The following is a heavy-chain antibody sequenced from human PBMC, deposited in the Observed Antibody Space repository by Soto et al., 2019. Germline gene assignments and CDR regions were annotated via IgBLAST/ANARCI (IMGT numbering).Heavy chain of an antibody. D-gene: IGHD2-15*01. CDR1: GFTFSNYW. CDR2: IDSDGSRI. V-gene: IGHV3-74*01. CDR3: VITSLVVAVATREDF. J-gene: IGHJ4*02. Sequence: EVQLVESGGGLVQPGESLRLSCAASGFTFSNYWMHWVRQAPGKGLVWVSRIDSDGSRITYADFLKGRLTIYRDNAKNTVYLHMNSLTAEDTAVYYCVITSLVVAVATREDFWGQGTLVTVSS.